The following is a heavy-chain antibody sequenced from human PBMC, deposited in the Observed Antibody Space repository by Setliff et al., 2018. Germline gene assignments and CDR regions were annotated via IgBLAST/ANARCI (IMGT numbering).Heavy chain of an antibody. V-gene: IGHV1-3*01. CDR3: ARAPRGPLSVVLALDY. CDR1: GYTFTSYA. Sequence: ASVKVSCKASGYTFTSYAMHWVRQAPGQRLEWRGWINAGNGNTKYSQKLQGRVTLTTDTATSTAYMELRSLRSDDTAVYYCARAPRGPLSVVLALDYWGQGTLVTVSS. CDR2: INAGNGNT. J-gene: IGHJ4*02. D-gene: IGHD2-21*01.